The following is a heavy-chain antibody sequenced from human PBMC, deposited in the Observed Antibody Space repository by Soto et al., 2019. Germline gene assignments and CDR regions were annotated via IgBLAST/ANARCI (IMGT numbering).Heavy chain of an antibody. Sequence: PGKGLEWVGRIKIKTAGGTTDFAAPVKGRFAISRDDSKNILYLQMNSLKIEDTAVYYFFFQAEDGIRVTVPVSAFLLNRSSDL. D-gene: IGHD3-16*02. CDR3: FFQAEDGIRVTVPVSAFLLNRSSDL. V-gene: IGHV3-15*07. J-gene: IGHJ2*01. CDR2: IKIKTAGGTT.